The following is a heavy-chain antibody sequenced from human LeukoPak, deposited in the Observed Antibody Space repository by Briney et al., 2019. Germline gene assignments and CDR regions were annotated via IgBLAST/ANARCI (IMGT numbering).Heavy chain of an antibody. D-gene: IGHD5-12*01. CDR1: GVSLSNYE. CDR3: ARRGGLDS. CDR2: ISGTGTI. J-gene: IGHJ4*02. V-gene: IGHV3-48*03. Sequence: GGSLRLSCAASGVSLSNYEMNWGRQALGKGLEWVSWISGTGTIHYADSVKGRFTISRDNAKNSLYLQMNSLRAEDTAVYYCARRGGLDSWGQGAQVTVSP.